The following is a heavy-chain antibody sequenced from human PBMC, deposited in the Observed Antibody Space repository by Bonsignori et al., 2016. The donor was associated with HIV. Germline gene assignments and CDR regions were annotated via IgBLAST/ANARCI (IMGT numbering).Heavy chain of an antibody. CDR3: TRDEVRGIWFGEFEGAFY. Sequence: WIRQPPGKGLEWVANIKQDGSEKYYVDSVKGRFTISRDNVKNSLFLQMNSLRAEDTAVYYCTRDEVRGIWFGEFEGAFYWGQGTLVTVSS. D-gene: IGHD3-10*01. J-gene: IGHJ4*02. CDR2: IKQDGSEK. V-gene: IGHV3-7*03.